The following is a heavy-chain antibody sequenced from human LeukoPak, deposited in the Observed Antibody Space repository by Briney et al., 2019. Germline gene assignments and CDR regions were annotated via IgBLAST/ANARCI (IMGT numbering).Heavy chain of an antibody. CDR3: ARAGYSYGTGYYFDY. CDR1: GGSISSYY. Sequence: SETLSLTCTGSGGSISSYYWSWIRLPPGKGLEGIGDISYTRATYYNPSLKSRVTISLDTSKNQFSLKLSSVTAADAAAYYCARAGYSYGTGYYFDYWGQGALVTVSS. CDR2: ISYTRAT. V-gene: IGHV4-59*01. J-gene: IGHJ4*02. D-gene: IGHD5-18*01.